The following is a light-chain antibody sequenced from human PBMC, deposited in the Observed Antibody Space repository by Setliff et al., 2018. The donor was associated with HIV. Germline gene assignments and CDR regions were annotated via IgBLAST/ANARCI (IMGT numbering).Light chain of an antibody. J-gene: IGKJ1*01. V-gene: IGKV4-1*01. CDR1: QSVLYSSNNKNY. CDR3: QQYYNTPWT. Sequence: DIVMTQSPDSLAVSLGERAAIDCKSSQSVLYSSNNKNYLAWYQQKPGQPPKLLIYWASIRESGVPDRISGSGSGTDFTLTISSLQAEDVAVYYCQQYYNTPWTFGQGAKVDIK. CDR2: WAS.